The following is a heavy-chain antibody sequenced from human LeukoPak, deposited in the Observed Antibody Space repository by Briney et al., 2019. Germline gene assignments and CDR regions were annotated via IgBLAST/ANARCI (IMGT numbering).Heavy chain of an antibody. CDR1: GYTFTGYY. D-gene: IGHD4-23*01. CDR3: ATLTGGTDYGGIAGD. V-gene: IGHV1-2*06. Sequence: GASVKVSCKASGYTFTGYYMHWVRQAPGQGLEWMGRINPNSGGTNYAQKFQGRVTMTRDTSISTAYMELSRLRSEDTAVYYCATLTGGTDYGGIAGDWGQGTLVTVSS. CDR2: INPNSGGT. J-gene: IGHJ4*02.